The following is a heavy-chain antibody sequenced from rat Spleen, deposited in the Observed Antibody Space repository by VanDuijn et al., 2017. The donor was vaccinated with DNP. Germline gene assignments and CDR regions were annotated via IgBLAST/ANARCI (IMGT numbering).Heavy chain of an antibody. CDR2: ISTGGGNT. CDR3: ARPAHYGYNYWYFDF. J-gene: IGHJ1*01. CDR1: GFTFSNYY. D-gene: IGHD1-9*01. V-gene: IGHV5-25*01. Sequence: EVQLVESGGGLVQPGRSMKLSCAALGFTFSNYYMAWVRQAPTKGLEWVASISTGGGNTYYRDSVKGRFTISRDNAKSTLYLQMDSLRSEDTATYYCARPAHYGYNYWYFDFWGPGTMVTVSS.